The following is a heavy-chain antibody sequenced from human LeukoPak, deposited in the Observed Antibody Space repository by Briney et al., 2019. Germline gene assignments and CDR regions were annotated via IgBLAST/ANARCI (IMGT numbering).Heavy chain of an antibody. J-gene: IGHJ3*02. Sequence: GESLKISCKGSGYSFTSYWIGWVRQMPGQGLEWMGIIYPGDSDTRYSPPFQGQVTISVDRSINTAYLQWSSLEASDTAMYYCVRRGFCSGDNCFSHAFDIWGQGTMVTVSS. D-gene: IGHD2-15*01. CDR1: GYSFTSYW. V-gene: IGHV5-51*01. CDR2: IYPGDSDT. CDR3: VRRGFCSGDNCFSHAFDI.